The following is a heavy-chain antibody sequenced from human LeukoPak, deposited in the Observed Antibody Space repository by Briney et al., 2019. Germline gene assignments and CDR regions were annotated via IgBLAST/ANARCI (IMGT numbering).Heavy chain of an antibody. CDR1: GLNFNNYA. V-gene: IGHV3-23*01. CDR2: ISGSGDAT. Sequence: PGGSLRLSCAASGLNFNNYAMSWVRQAPGKGLEWVSAISGSGDATYYADSVKGRFTISRDNSKNTLYLQVNSLRAEDTAVYYCTNCARAGGYCYYDYWGQGTLVTVSS. CDR3: TNCARAGGYCYYDY. D-gene: IGHD2-21*02. J-gene: IGHJ4*02.